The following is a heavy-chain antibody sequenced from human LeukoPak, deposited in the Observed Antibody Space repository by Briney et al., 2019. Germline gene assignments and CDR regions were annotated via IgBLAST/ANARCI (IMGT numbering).Heavy chain of an antibody. Sequence: GGSLRLSCAASGFTFSDYYMSWIRQAPGKGLEWVSYISRSSSYTNYAVSVKGRFTISRDNAKNSLYLQMNSLRAEDTAVYYCARGDYGGDYFDYWGQGTLVTVSS. CDR2: ISRSSSYT. CDR1: GFTFSDYY. D-gene: IGHD4-23*01. CDR3: ARGDYGGDYFDY. J-gene: IGHJ4*02. V-gene: IGHV3-11*06.